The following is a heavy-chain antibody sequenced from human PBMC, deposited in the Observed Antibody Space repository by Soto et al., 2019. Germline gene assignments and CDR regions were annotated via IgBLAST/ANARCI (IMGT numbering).Heavy chain of an antibody. Sequence: QVQLVESGGGVVQPGRSLRLSCAVSGFTFSIYGMHWVRRAPGKGLEGVAVIWFDGRNKHYADSVKGRFTISGDTSKNTPYLEMNSRRADDAAVYYCARDGGRSWGDAFDVWGQGTLVTVSS. D-gene: IGHD6-13*01. CDR1: GFTFSIYG. CDR2: IWFDGRNK. V-gene: IGHV3-33*01. CDR3: ARDGGRSWGDAFDV. J-gene: IGHJ3*01.